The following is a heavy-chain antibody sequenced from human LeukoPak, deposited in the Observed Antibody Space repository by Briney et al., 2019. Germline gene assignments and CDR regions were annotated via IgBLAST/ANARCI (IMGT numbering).Heavy chain of an antibody. Sequence: SETLSLTCSVSGGSISSYYWSWIRQPPGKGLEWIGYIYYSGITNYDTTYNPSLRSRVTIPVDRSENQFSLKLSSVTAADTAVYYCARGGGTYYGVDVWGQGTTVTVSS. V-gene: IGHV4-59*01. J-gene: IGHJ6*02. CDR1: GGSISSYY. CDR2: IYYSGIT. D-gene: IGHD1/OR15-1a*01. CDR3: ARGGGTYYGVDV.